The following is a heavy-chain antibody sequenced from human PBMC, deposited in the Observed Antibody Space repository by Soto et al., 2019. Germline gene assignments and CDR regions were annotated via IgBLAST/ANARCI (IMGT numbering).Heavy chain of an antibody. J-gene: IGHJ4*02. CDR2: VYYSGST. Sequence: SETLSLTCTVSGGSISSNYWNWIRQPPGKGLEWIGYVYYSGSTNYIPSLKSRVTMSVDTSKNQFSLKLSSVTAADTAVYYCARETFYYDSGSYFAYFYYWGQGALVTVSS. V-gene: IGHV4-59*01. CDR1: GGSISSNY. CDR3: ARETFYYDSGSYFAYFYY. D-gene: IGHD3-10*01.